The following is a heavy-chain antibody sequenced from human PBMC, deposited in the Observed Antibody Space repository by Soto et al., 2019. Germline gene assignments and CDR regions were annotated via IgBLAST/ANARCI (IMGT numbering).Heavy chain of an antibody. CDR3: ARDRATGTFDP. Sequence: SETLSLTCXVSGGSISNYYWSWIRQPAGKGLEWIGRIYPSGSPNYNPSLKSRVAMSVDTSKNHFSLRLSSVTAADTAVYYCARDRATGTFDPWGQGTRVTVSS. CDR2: IYPSGSP. CDR1: GGSISNYY. J-gene: IGHJ5*02. V-gene: IGHV4-4*07.